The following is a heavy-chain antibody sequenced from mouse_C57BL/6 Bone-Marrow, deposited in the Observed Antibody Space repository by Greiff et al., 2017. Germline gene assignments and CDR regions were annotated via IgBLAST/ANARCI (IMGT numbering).Heavy chain of an antibody. CDR1: GYAFSSSW. V-gene: IGHV1-82*01. Sequence: QVQLKESGPELVKPGASVKISCKASGYAFSSSWMNWVKQRPGKGLEWIGRIYPGDGDTNYNGKFKGKATLTADKSSSTAYMQLSSLTSEDSAVYFCAGGDYDRGSLYAMDYGGQGTSVTVSS. CDR2: IYPGDGDT. D-gene: IGHD2-4*01. CDR3: AGGDYDRGSLYAMDY. J-gene: IGHJ4*01.